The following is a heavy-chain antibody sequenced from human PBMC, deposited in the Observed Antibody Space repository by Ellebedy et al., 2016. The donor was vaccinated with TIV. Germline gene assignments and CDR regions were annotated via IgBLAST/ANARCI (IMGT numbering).Heavy chain of an antibody. D-gene: IGHD3-22*01. CDR2: FDWNGDTK. Sequence: PGGSLRLSCAASGFTFDDYGMSWVRQAPGKGLEWVSGFDWNGDTKGYADSVKGRFTISRDNAKNSLYLQMNSLRAEDTAFYYCAREKYSSEGAKWFDPWGQGTLVTVSS. CDR3: AREKYSSEGAKWFDP. CDR1: GFTFDDYG. V-gene: IGHV3-20*04. J-gene: IGHJ5*02.